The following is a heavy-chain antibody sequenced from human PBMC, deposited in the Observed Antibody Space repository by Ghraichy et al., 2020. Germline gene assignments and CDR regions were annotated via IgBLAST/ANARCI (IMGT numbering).Heavy chain of an antibody. CDR3: AQQPKGGYSYGYIRN. Sequence: GESLNISCAASGFTFSSYAMSWVRQAPGKGLEWVSAISGSGGSTYYADSVKGRFTISRDNSKNTLYLQMNSLRAEDTAVYYCAQQPKGGYSYGYIRNWGQGTLVTVSS. J-gene: IGHJ4*02. CDR2: ISGSGGST. D-gene: IGHD5-18*01. V-gene: IGHV3-23*01. CDR1: GFTFSSYA.